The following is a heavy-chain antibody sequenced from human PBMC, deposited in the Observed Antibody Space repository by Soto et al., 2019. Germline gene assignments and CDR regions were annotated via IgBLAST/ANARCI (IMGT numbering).Heavy chain of an antibody. Sequence: QVQLVQSGAEVKKPGSSVKVSCKASGGTFSSYAISWVRQAPGQGLEWMGGIIPIFGTANYAQKFQGRVTITADESTSTAYMELGSLRSEDTAVYYCARARRIVATISDWFDPWGQGTLVTVSS. D-gene: IGHD5-12*01. CDR1: GGTFSSYA. CDR3: ARARRIVATISDWFDP. V-gene: IGHV1-69*12. CDR2: IIPIFGTA. J-gene: IGHJ5*02.